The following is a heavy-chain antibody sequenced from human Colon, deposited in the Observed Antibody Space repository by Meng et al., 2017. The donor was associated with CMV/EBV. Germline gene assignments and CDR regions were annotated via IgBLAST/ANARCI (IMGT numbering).Heavy chain of an antibody. CDR1: GFSVSNTY. Sequence: GESLKISCAASGFSVSNTYMNWVRQAPGKGLEWVSIIYSGGSTYYAASVKGRFTISSDDSKNMLYLQMNTLRVDDTAVYFCARGTRLLELLPPFMDVWGQGTTVTVSS. D-gene: IGHD3-3*01. J-gene: IGHJ6*02. V-gene: IGHV3-53*01. CDR2: IYSGGST. CDR3: ARGTRLLELLPPFMDV.